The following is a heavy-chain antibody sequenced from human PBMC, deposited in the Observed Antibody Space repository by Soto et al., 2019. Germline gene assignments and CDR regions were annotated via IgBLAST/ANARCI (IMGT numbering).Heavy chain of an antibody. V-gene: IGHV3-30*18. CDR3: AKDLLVVPPGTGFDP. CDR2: ISYDGSNK. Sequence: GGSLRLSCVASGFTFSSYGMHWVRQAPGKGLEWVAVISYDGSNKYYADPVKGRFTISRDNSKNTLYLQMNSLRAEDTAVYYCAKDLLVVPPGTGFDPWGQGTLVTVSS. CDR1: GFTFSSYG. D-gene: IGHD2-2*01. J-gene: IGHJ5*02.